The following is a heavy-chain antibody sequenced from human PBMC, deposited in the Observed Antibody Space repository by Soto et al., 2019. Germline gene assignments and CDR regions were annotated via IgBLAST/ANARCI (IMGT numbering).Heavy chain of an antibody. CDR1: GYSFTSYW. CDR2: IYPGDSDT. V-gene: IGHV5-51*01. CDR3: ASLCYCSSTRRHYYYYGRDV. D-gene: IGHD2-2*01. J-gene: IGHJ6*04. Sequence: GESLKISCKGSGYSFTSYWIGWVRQMPGKGLEWMGIIYPGDSDTRYSPAFQGQVTISADKSISTASLQWRSLKASDTAMYDCASLCYCSSTRRHYYYYGRDVWGKGTTLTFSS.